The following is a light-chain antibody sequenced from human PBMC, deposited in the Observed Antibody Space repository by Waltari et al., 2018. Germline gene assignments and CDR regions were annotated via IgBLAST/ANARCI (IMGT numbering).Light chain of an antibody. V-gene: IGKV2-30*01. CDR2: WVS. CDR3: MQGTRWPYT. Sequence: EVVMTQSPVSLSVTLGQAASLSCKSSQSLVTVEGNTYLNWFHQRPGQAPRRLICWVSNRDSGVPDRFSGSGSGTDFTLRISRVEAEDVGVYYCMQGTRWPYTFGQGTQLDIK. CDR1: QSLVTVEGNTY. J-gene: IGKJ2*01.